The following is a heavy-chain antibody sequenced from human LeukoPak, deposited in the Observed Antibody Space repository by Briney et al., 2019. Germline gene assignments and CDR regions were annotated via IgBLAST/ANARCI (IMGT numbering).Heavy chain of an antibody. D-gene: IGHD2-2*01. Sequence: SETLSLTCAVYGGSFSDYYWSWIRQSPGKGLEWIGEINHSGSTNYNPSLKSRVTISVDTSKNQFSLKLNSVTAADMAVYYCASCSSTSWYAGDWFDPWGQGTLVTVSS. CDR2: INHSGST. V-gene: IGHV4-34*01. CDR1: GGSFSDYY. J-gene: IGHJ5*02. CDR3: ASCSSTSWYAGDWFDP.